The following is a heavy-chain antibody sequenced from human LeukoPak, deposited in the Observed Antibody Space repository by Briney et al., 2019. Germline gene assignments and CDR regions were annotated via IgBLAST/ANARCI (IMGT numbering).Heavy chain of an antibody. CDR1: GYTFTNYD. CDR3: ARKGLDY. Sequence: GASVKVSCKASGYTFTNYDINWVRQATGQGLEWMGYMNPNSGNSAYAQKFQGRVTITTDASISTAYMELSGLRSEDTALHYCARKGLDYWGQGTLVTVSS. CDR2: MNPNSGNS. J-gene: IGHJ4*02. V-gene: IGHV1-8*03.